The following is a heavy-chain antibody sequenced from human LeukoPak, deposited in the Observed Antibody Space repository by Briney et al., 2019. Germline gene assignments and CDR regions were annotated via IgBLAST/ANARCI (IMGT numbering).Heavy chain of an antibody. Sequence: SETLSLTCAVYGGSFSGYYWSWIRQPPGKGLEWIGEINHSGSTNYSPSLKSRVTISVDTSKNQFSLKLSSVTAADTAVYYCARGLGTVVTTLYYFDYWGQGTLVTVSS. CDR3: ARGLGTVVTTLYYFDY. CDR1: GGSFSGYY. V-gene: IGHV4-34*01. CDR2: INHSGST. J-gene: IGHJ4*02. D-gene: IGHD4-23*01.